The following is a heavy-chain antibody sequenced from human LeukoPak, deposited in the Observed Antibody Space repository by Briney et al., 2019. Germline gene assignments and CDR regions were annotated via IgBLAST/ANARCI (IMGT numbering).Heavy chain of an antibody. CDR2: ISGSGGST. V-gene: IGHV3-23*01. CDR1: GFTFSNSW. J-gene: IGHJ4*02. D-gene: IGHD3-22*01. CDR3: AKDFGGSSGYQ. Sequence: GGSLRLSCAGSGFTFSNSWMSWVRQAPGKGLEWVSAISGSGGSTYYADSVKGRFTISRDNSKNTLYLQMNSLRAEDTAVYYCAKDFGGSSGYQWGQGTLVTVSS.